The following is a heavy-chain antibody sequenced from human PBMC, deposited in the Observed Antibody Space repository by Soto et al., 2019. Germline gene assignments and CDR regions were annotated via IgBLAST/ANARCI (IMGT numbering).Heavy chain of an antibody. D-gene: IGHD4-17*01. Sequence: QVQLVQSGAEVKKPGASVKVSCKASGYTFTSYGISWVRQAPGQGLEWMGWISAYNGNTNYAQKLQGRVTMTTDTSTSTAYMELRSLRSDDTAVSYCAREPDSRLYGDYVSDYWGQGTLVTVSS. CDR1: GYTFTSYG. CDR2: ISAYNGNT. V-gene: IGHV1-18*01. J-gene: IGHJ4*02. CDR3: AREPDSRLYGDYVSDY.